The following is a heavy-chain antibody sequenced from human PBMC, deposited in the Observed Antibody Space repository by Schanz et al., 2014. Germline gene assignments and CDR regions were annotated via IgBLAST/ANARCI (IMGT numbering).Heavy chain of an antibody. D-gene: IGHD2-8*01. Sequence: EVQLVESGGGLVQPGGSLRLSCAASGFTFSTYCMSWVRQAPGKGLEWVSVIYSGGSTYYADSVKGRFTISRDSSRNTLYLQMNSLRAEDTAVYYCASLYDREYFDYWGQGTLVTVSS. V-gene: IGHV3-66*01. CDR2: IYSGGST. CDR3: ASLYDREYFDY. CDR1: GFTFSTYC. J-gene: IGHJ4*02.